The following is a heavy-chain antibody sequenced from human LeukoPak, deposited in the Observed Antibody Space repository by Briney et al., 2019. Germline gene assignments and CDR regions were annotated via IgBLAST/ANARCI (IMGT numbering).Heavy chain of an antibody. CDR2: FDTEEGET. J-gene: IGHJ3*02. D-gene: IGHD1-20*01. CDR3: VTHSWRGDAFDI. Sequence: ASVKVSCKVSGYTLTDLSMHWVRQAPEKGLEWMGGFDTEEGETIYAQKFQGRVTMTEETSTDTAYMELRSLRSEDTAVYYCVTHSWRGDAFDIWGEGTMVTVSS. V-gene: IGHV1-24*01. CDR1: GYTLTDLS.